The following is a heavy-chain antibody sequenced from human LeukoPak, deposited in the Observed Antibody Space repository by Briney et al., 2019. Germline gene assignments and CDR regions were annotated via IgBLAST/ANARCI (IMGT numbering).Heavy chain of an antibody. CDR1: GFTFSSYA. D-gene: IGHD1-14*01. CDR3: ANPTIAHVDYFDY. CDR2: ISSSGGST. Sequence: GGSLRLSCAASGFTFSSYAMNWVRQAPGKGLEWVSGISSSGGSTSYADSVKGRFTISRDNSKNTLYLQMNSLRAEDTAVYYCANPTIAHVDYFDYWGQGTLVTVSS. J-gene: IGHJ4*02. V-gene: IGHV3-23*01.